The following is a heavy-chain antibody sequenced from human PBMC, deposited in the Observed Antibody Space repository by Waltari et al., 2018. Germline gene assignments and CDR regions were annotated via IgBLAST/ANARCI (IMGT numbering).Heavy chain of an antibody. CDR2: ISFDGSSK. J-gene: IGHJ4*02. V-gene: IGHV3-30*01. CDR3: ARDGYDSSGYYFDY. CDR1: GFTFTSYA. Sequence: QVQLVESGGSVVQPGRSLRLSCAASGFTFTSYALNWVRPAPGKGLEWVALISFDGSSKYYADSVKGRFTISRDNSRNTLHLQMNSLRTEDTAVYYCARDGYDSSGYYFDYWGQGTLVTVSS. D-gene: IGHD3-22*01.